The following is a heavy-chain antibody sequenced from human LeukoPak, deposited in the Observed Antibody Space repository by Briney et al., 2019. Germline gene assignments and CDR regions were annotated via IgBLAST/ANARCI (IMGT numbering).Heavy chain of an antibody. D-gene: IGHD3-22*01. CDR2: ISSDGSNK. Sequence: GGSLRLSCAASGFTFSSYGMHWVRQAPGEGLDWVALISSDGSNKYYADSVKGRFTISRDNSKNMLYLQMNSLRAEDTAVYYCAQDFYDSSGYYYSGYWGQGTLVTVSS. J-gene: IGHJ4*02. CDR1: GFTFSSYG. V-gene: IGHV3-30*18. CDR3: AQDFYDSSGYYYSGY.